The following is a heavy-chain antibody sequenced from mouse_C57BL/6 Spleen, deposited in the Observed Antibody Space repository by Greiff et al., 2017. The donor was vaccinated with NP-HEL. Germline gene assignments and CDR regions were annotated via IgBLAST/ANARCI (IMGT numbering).Heavy chain of an antibody. V-gene: IGHV1-69*01. D-gene: IGHD2-4*01. Sequence: VQLQQSGAELVMPGASVKLSCKASGYTFTSYWMHWVKQRPGQGLEWIGEIDPSDSYTNYNQKFKGKSTLTVDKSSSTAYMQLSSLTSEDSAVYYCARRDYDVSWFAYWGQGTLVTVSA. CDR1: GYTFTSYW. CDR3: ARRDYDVSWFAY. CDR2: IDPSDSYT. J-gene: IGHJ3*01.